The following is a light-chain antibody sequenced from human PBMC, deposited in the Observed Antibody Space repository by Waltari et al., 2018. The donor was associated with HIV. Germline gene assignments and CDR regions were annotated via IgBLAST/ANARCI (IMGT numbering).Light chain of an antibody. J-gene: IGLJ3*02. CDR3: SLYMGGGIWV. CDR1: SGPVHDSSC. CDR2: STN. V-gene: IGLV8-61*01. Sequence: QTVVTQEPSFQVSPGGTVTPHRGWSSGPVHDSSCPSLYPQTPGQAPRTLIYSTNPRSSWVPDRFSGSILGNKAALTITGAQADDESVYYCSLYMGGGIWVFGGGTKLTVL.